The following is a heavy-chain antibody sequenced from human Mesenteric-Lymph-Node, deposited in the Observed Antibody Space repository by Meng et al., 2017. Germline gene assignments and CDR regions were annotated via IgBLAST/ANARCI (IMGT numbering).Heavy chain of an antibody. Sequence: ASVKVSCKASGYTFTSYYMHWVRQAPGQGLEWMGIINPSGGSTSYAQKFQGRVTMTRDTSTSTVYMEVGSLRSEDTAMYYCSRVRGYGDDVSACDIWGQGTMVTVSS. CDR3: SRVRGYGDDVSACDI. CDR1: GYTFTSYY. J-gene: IGHJ3*02. V-gene: IGHV1-46*01. CDR2: INPSGGST. D-gene: IGHD4-17*01.